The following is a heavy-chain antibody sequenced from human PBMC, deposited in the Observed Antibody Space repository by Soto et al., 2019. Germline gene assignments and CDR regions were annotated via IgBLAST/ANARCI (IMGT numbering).Heavy chain of an antibody. CDR1: GFTFSSYN. D-gene: IGHD6-13*01. CDR3: ARDRQLVQDWFEP. CDR2: ISQNSDYI. V-gene: IGHV3-21*01. J-gene: IGHJ5*02. Sequence: GGSLRLSCAASGFTFSSYNMNWVRQAPGKGLEWLPMISQNSDYIFYADSVKGRFTMSRDDAKNSVYLQMDSLRPDDTAIYYCARDRQLVQDWFEPWGQGTLVTVSS.